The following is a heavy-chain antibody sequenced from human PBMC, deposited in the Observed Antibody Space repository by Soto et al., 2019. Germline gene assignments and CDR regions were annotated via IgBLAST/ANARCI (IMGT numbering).Heavy chain of an antibody. V-gene: IGHV5-10-1*01. Sequence: AESLPTSCNISRYSLTSYWISCVLQMPGKGLEWMGRIDPSDSYTNYSPSFQGHVTISADKAISTAYLQWSSLKASDTAMYYCARHQQQWLPGWFDSWRKGTMVPVSP. J-gene: IGHJ5*01. CDR2: IDPSDSYT. D-gene: IGHD6-19*01. CDR3: ARHQQQWLPGWFDS. CDR1: RYSLTSYW.